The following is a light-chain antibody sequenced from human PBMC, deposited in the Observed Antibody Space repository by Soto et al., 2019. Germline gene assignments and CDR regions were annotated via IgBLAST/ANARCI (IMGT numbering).Light chain of an antibody. J-gene: IGKJ5*01. CDR2: AAS. CDR3: QQYKNWPIT. CDR1: QTVSSN. V-gene: IGKV3-15*01. Sequence: VMTQSPATLSVSPGERATLSCRASQTVSSNLAWYQQKPGQAPRLLIYAASTRATDIPARFSGSGSGTEFTLTISSLQSEDFAIYYCQQYKNWPITFGQGTRLEI.